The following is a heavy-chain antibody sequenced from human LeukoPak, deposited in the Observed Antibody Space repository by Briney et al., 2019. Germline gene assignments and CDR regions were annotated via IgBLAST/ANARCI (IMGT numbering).Heavy chain of an antibody. D-gene: IGHD6-19*01. J-gene: IGHJ3*02. CDR3: AKDPRRAVAGYDAFDI. V-gene: IGHV3-23*01. CDR2: ISGSGGST. Sequence: GGSQRLSCAASGFTFSSYPMSWVRQAPGKALEGVSAISGSGGSTYYAVSVKCRFTISRDNSKNTLYLKMNRLRAEDRAGYYCAKDPRRAVAGYDAFDIWGQGTMVTVSS. CDR1: GFTFSSYP.